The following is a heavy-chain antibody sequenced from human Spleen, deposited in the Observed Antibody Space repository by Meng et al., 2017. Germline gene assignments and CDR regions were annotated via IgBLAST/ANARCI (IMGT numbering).Heavy chain of an antibody. CDR1: GFLFSNYN. V-gene: IGHV3-21*01. D-gene: IGHD3-16*01. J-gene: IGHJ6*02. CDR3: AREIGDYYYYYGMDV. CDR2: ITTSGSYI. Sequence: GGSLRLSCAASGFLFSNYNMNWVRQTPGKGLEWVSSITTSGSYIYYVDSVKGRFSISRDNAKNSLYLQMNSLRAEDTAVYYCAREIGDYYYYYGMDVWGQGTTVTVSS.